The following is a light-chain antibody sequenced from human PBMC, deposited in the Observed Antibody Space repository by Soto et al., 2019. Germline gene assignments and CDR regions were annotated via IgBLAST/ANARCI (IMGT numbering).Light chain of an antibody. J-gene: IGKJ4*01. V-gene: IGKV3-15*01. CDR2: SAS. CDR3: QQYKNWPPIT. CDR1: QSIRNN. Sequence: EIVMTQSPATLSVSPGERATLSCRASQSIRNNLAWYQQKLGQAPRLLIYSASIRATGIPARFSGSGSGTECTLTISSLQSEDFAVYYCQQYKNWPPITFGGGTKVEIK.